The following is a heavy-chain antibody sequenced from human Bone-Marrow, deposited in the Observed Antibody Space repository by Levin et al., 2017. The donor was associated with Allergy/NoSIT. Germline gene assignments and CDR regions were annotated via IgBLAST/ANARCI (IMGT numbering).Heavy chain of an antibody. CDR1: GFTFSTYA. Sequence: GGSLRLSCAASGFTFSTYAMTWVRQAPGKGLEWVSAISGGGADTYYADSVKGRFTLSRDNSKNTLYLQMSSLRAEDTAVYYCAKSESYYSLERGLDFWGQGTLVTVSS. CDR2: ISGGGADT. V-gene: IGHV3-23*01. CDR3: AKSESYYSLERGLDF. J-gene: IGHJ4*02. D-gene: IGHD3-10*01.